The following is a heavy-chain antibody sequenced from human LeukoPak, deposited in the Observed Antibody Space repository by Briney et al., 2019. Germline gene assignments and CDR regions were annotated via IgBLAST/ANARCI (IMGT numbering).Heavy chain of an antibody. CDR2: INPNSGGT. D-gene: IGHD3-22*01. J-gene: IGHJ4*02. V-gene: IGHV1-2*02. Sequence: AASVKVSCKASGYTFTGYYMHWVRQAPGQGLEWMGWINPNSGGTNYAQKFQGRVTMTRDTSISTAYMELSRLRSDGTAVYYCARGGAYYYDSSGYYLDYWGQGTLVTVSS. CDR3: ARGGAYYYDSSGYYLDY. CDR1: GYTFTGYY.